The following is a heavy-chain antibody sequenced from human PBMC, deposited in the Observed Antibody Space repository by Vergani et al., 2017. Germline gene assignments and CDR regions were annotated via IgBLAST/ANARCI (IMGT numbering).Heavy chain of an antibody. D-gene: IGHD5-18*01. Sequence: EVQLVQSGAEVKKPGESLKISCKGSGYSFTSYWIGWVRQMPGKGLEWMGIIYPGDSDTRYSPSFQGQVTISADKSISTAYLQWSSLKASDTAMYYCARGEEDSYGAPRYNWFDPWGQGTLVTVSS. J-gene: IGHJ5*02. V-gene: IGHV5-51*03. CDR3: ARGEEDSYGAPRYNWFDP. CDR1: GYSFTSYW. CDR2: IYPGDSDT.